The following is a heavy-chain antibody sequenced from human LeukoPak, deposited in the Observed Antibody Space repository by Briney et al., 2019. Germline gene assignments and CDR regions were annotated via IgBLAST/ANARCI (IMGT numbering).Heavy chain of an antibody. V-gene: IGHV3-9*01. J-gene: IGHJ4*02. D-gene: IGHD3-10*01. CDR3: AKGPPTMVRGTDFDY. Sequence: PGRSLRLSCAASGFTFDDYAMHWVRQAPGKGLEWVSGISWNSGSIGYADSVKGRFTISRDNAKNSLYLQMNSLRAEDTALYYCAKGPPTMVRGTDFDYWGQGTLVTVSS. CDR2: ISWNSGSI. CDR1: GFTFDDYA.